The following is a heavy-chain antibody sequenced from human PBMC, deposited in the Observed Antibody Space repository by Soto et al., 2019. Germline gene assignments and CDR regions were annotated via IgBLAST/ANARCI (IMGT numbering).Heavy chain of an antibody. D-gene: IGHD6-25*01. CDR1: GFTFSRHW. J-gene: IGHJ4*02. CDR3: AGGVGNYFEY. Sequence: GGSLRLSCAASGFTFSRHWMHWVRQAPGKGLVWVSRINTDGSSTNYADSVMGRFTISRDNAKNTLYLQMNSLGGEDTAVYYCAGGVGNYFEYWGQGTLVTVSS. CDR2: INTDGSST. V-gene: IGHV3-74*01.